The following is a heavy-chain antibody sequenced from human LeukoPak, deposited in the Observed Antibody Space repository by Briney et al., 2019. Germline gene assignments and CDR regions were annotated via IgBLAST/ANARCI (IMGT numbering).Heavy chain of an antibody. CDR1: GFTFSSYG. V-gene: IGHV3-23*01. J-gene: IGHJ4*02. CDR2: ISGSGGST. CDR3: AKCQKDIVVVVAAYYY. D-gene: IGHD2-15*01. Sequence: PGGSLRLSCAASGFTFSSYGMSWVRQAPGKGLEWVSAISGSGGSTYYADSVKGRFTISRDNSKNTLYLQMNSLRAEDTAVYYCAKCQKDIVVVVAAYYYWGQGTLVTVSS.